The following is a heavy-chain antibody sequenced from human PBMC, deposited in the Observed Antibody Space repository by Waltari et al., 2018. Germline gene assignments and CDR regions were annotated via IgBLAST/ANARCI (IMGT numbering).Heavy chain of an antibody. D-gene: IGHD3-22*01. J-gene: IGHJ4*02. Sequence: QVQLVQSGAEVKKPGSSVKVSCKASGGTFSSYTISWVRQAPGQGLEWMGRIIPILGIANYALKFQGRVTITADKSTSTAYMELSSLRSEDTAVYYCARVGYYYDSSGYYFDYWGQGTLVTVSS. CDR2: IIPILGIA. V-gene: IGHV1-69*02. CDR1: GGTFSSYT. CDR3: ARVGYYYDSSGYYFDY.